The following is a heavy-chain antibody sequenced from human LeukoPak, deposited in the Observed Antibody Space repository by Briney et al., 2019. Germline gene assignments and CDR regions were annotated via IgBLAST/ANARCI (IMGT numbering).Heavy chain of an antibody. D-gene: IGHD6-13*01. J-gene: IGHJ4*02. CDR1: GFPFSSYS. Sequence: GGSLRLSCAASGFPFSSYSMTWVRQAPGKGLEWVANIKPDGTTKFYVDTVKGRFTISRDNALNSLYLQMNSLRAEDTAIYYCARSIPYGTTWYGRSDYWGQGTLVTVSS. V-gene: IGHV3-7*03. CDR2: IKPDGTTK. CDR3: ARSIPYGTTWYGRSDY.